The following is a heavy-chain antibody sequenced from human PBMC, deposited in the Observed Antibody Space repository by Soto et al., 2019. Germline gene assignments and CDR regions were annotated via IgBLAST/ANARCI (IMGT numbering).Heavy chain of an antibody. CDR2: INPSGGNT. CDR1: GYTFTSYY. Sequence: QVQLVQSGAEVKKPGASVKVSCKASGYTFTSYYMHWVRQAPGQGLEWMGIINPSGGNTSYAQKFQGRVTMTRDTSTSTVYMELSSLRSEDTAVYYCASWGYCSGGSCYAERNNWFDPWGQGTLVTVSS. CDR3: ASWGYCSGGSCYAERNNWFDP. V-gene: IGHV1-46*01. D-gene: IGHD2-15*01. J-gene: IGHJ5*02.